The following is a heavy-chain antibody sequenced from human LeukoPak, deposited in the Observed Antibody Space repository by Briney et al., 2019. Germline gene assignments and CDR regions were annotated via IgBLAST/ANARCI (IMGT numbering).Heavy chain of an antibody. CDR2: IGSSSSTI. CDR3: ARAPAAADY. V-gene: IGHV3-48*01. CDR1: GFTFSSYS. D-gene: IGHD2-2*01. J-gene: IGHJ4*02. Sequence: PGGSLRLSCAASGFTFSSYSMNWVRQAPGKGLEWVSYIGSSSSTIYYADSVKGRFTISRDNAKNSLYLQMNSLRAEDTAVYYCARAPAAADYWGQGTLVTVSS.